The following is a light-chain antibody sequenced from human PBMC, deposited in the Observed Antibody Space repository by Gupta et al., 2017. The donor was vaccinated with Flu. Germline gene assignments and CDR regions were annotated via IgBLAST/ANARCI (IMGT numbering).Light chain of an antibody. CDR3: QSYDSRLSGSV. CDR1: SSDIGAGYD. J-gene: IGLJ3*02. V-gene: IGLV1-40*01. CDR2: GNN. Sequence: QSALTPPPSVSGAPGQRLTISCTGSSSDIGAGYDVHWYQQVPGTAPNLLIYGNNNRPSGVPDRFSGSKSGTSAPLAITGLQAEDEADYYCQSYDSRLSGSVFGGGTRVTVL.